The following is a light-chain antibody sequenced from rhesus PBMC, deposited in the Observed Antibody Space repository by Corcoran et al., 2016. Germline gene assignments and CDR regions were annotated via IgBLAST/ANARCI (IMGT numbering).Light chain of an antibody. CDR2: GAS. Sequence: EIVMTQSPATLSLSPGERATLSCRASQSVSSSLAWYQQKPGQAPRPLIYGASSRATGIPARFSGSGSGTEFTLTISSLDPDDFAVYYCQQYRNWPLTFGGGTKVEIK. V-gene: IGKV3-42*03. CDR1: QSVSSS. CDR3: QQYRNWPLT. J-gene: IGKJ4*01.